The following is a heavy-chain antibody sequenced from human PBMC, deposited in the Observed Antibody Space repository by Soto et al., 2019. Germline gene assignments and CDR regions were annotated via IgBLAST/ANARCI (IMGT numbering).Heavy chain of an antibody. Sequence: QVQLVESGGGVVQPGTSLSLSCAASGLTFNTYGMHWVRQAPGKGLEWVGVTSYDGRNTIYGDSVKGRFTISRDNSENTLFLQMNSLRAEDTAVYYCAKGPYYGTGYMYVWGKRTTGSVSS. J-gene: IGHJ6*03. CDR2: TSYDGRNT. CDR3: AKGPYYGTGYMYV. D-gene: IGHD3-10*01. V-gene: IGHV3-30*18. CDR1: GLTFNTYG.